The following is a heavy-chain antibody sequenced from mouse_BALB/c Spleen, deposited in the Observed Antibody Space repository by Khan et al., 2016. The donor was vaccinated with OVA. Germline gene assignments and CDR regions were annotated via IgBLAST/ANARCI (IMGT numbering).Heavy chain of an antibody. V-gene: IGHV1-20*02. Sequence: VQLQQSGPELVKPGASVKISCKASGYSFTGYFMNWVMQSHGKSLEWIGRINPHIGETFYNRKFEGKATLTVDESSNTAHMELRSLASEDSAVYYCTRIYRSDFDFWGQGTTLTVSS. CDR3: TRIYRSDFDF. CDR2: INPHIGET. J-gene: IGHJ2*01. D-gene: IGHD1-1*01. CDR1: GYSFTGYF.